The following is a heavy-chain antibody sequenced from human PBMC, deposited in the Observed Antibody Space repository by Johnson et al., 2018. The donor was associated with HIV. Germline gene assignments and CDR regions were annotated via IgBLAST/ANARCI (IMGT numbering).Heavy chain of an antibody. V-gene: IGHV3-30*14. J-gene: IGHJ3*02. Sequence: VQLVESGGGVVQPGRSLRLSCAASGFTFSSYAMHWVRQAPGKGLEWVAVISYDGSNKYYADSVKGRFTISRDNSKNTLYLQMGSLRAEDMAVYYCAGGHPLDAFDIWGQGTMVTVSS. CDR1: GFTFSSYA. CDR2: ISYDGSNK. CDR3: AGGHPLDAFDI. D-gene: IGHD3-16*01.